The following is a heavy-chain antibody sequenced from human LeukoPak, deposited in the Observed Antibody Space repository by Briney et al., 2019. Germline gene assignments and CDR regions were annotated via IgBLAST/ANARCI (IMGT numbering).Heavy chain of an antibody. Sequence: GGSLRLSCAASGFTVSSNYMSWVRQAPGKGLEWVSVIYSGGSTYYADSVKGRFTISRDNPKNTLYLQMNSLRAEDTAVYYCARQVGATYYMDVWGKGTTVTVSS. D-gene: IGHD1-26*01. CDR3: ARQVGATYYMDV. V-gene: IGHV3-53*01. CDR1: GFTVSSNY. CDR2: IYSGGST. J-gene: IGHJ6*03.